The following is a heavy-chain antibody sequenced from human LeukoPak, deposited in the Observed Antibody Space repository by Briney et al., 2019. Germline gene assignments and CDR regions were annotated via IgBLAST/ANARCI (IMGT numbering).Heavy chain of an antibody. V-gene: IGHV3-21*01. CDR3: ARDLYYDILSLSNWFDP. CDR2: ISSSSSYI. D-gene: IGHD3-9*01. CDR1: GFTVSSNY. Sequence: GGSLRLSCAASGFTVSSNYVSWVRQAPGKGLEWVSSISSSSSYIYYADSVKGRFTISRDNAKNSLYLQMNSLRAEDTAVYYCARDLYYDILSLSNWFDPWGQGTLVTVSS. J-gene: IGHJ5*02.